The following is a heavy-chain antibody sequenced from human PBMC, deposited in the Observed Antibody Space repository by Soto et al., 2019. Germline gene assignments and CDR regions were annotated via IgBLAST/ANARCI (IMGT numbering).Heavy chain of an antibody. CDR1: GGSISSGGYS. J-gene: IGHJ5*02. CDR2: IYHSGST. Sequence: PSETLSLTCAVSGGSISSGGYSWSWIRQPPGKGPEWIGYIYHSGSTYYNPSLKSRVTISVDRSKNQFSLKLSSMTAADTAVYYCARVPSPWGQGTLVTVSS. V-gene: IGHV4-30-2*01. CDR3: ARVPSP.